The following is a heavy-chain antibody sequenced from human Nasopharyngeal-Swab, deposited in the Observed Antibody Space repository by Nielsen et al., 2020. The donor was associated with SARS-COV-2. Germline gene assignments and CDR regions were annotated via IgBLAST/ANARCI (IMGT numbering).Heavy chain of an antibody. Sequence: SETLSLTCTVSGGSISSGGYYWSWIRQHPGKGLEWIGYIYYSGSTYYNPSLKSRVTISVDTSKNQFSLKLSSVTAADTAVYYCARVYSSSIIDCWGQGTLVTVSS. V-gene: IGHV4-31*03. J-gene: IGHJ4*02. D-gene: IGHD6-13*01. CDR2: IYYSGST. CDR1: GGSISSGGYY. CDR3: ARVYSSSIIDC.